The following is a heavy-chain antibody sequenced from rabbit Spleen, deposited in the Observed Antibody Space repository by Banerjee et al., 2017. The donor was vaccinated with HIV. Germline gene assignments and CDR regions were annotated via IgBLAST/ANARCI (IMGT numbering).Heavy chain of an antibody. CDR3: ARDRDGDTPYNSYYFDL. V-gene: IGHV1S47*01. Sequence: QEQLVESGGGLVQPGGSLKLSCKASGFDFSSYGVSWVRQAPGKGLEWIGYIDPLFGTTYYANWVNGRFTISSHNAQNTLYLQLNSLTVADTATYFCARDRDGDTPYNSYYFDLWGPGTLVTVS. J-gene: IGHJ4*01. CDR2: IDPLFGTT. CDR1: GFDFSSYG. D-gene: IGHD2-1*01.